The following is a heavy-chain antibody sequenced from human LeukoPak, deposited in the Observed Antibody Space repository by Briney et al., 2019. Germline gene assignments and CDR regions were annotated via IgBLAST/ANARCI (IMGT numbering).Heavy chain of an antibody. CDR1: GGSISSSSYY. V-gene: IGHV4-39*07. Sequence: SETLSLTCTVSGGSISSSSYYWGWIRQPPGKGLEWIGSIYYSGSTYYNPSLKSRVTISVDTSKNQFSLKLSSVTAADTAVYYCARGAGIPDAMIRNWFDPWGQGTLVTVSS. CDR3: ARGAGIPDAMIRNWFDP. D-gene: IGHD2-2*01. CDR2: IYYSGST. J-gene: IGHJ5*02.